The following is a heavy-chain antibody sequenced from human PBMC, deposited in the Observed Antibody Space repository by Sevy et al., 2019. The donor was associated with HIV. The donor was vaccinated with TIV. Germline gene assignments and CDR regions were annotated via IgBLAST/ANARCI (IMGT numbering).Heavy chain of an antibody. D-gene: IGHD6-13*01. CDR3: ARRRWGIAAAGSHRDYYGMDV. Sequence: SETLSLTCTVSGGSISSYYWSWIRQPPGKGLEWIGYIYYSGSTNYNPSLKSRVTIPVDTSKNQFSLKLSSVTAADTAVYYCARRRWGIAAAGSHRDYYGMDVWGQGTTVTVSS. CDR1: GGSISSYY. V-gene: IGHV4-59*01. J-gene: IGHJ6*02. CDR2: IYYSGST.